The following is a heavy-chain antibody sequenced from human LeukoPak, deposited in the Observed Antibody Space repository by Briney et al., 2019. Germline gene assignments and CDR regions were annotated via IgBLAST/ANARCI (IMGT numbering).Heavy chain of an antibody. V-gene: IGHV4-34*01. CDR2: LNHSGST. D-gene: IGHD3-9*01. CDR3: ARGLPRVLRYLDRCNP. Sequence: SETLSLTCAVYGGAFSGYYWSRIPQPPGKGVEWRGELNHSGSTNYNPSHKSRVTITENTSKNPFTQKLSSGTAADTAVYYWARGLPRVLRYLDRCNPGGKETLVTASS. CDR1: GGAFSGYY. J-gene: IGHJ5*02.